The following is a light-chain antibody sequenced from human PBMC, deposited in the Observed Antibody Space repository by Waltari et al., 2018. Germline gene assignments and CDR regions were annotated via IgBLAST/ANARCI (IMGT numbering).Light chain of an antibody. V-gene: IGLV2-23*02. Sequence: QPALTQPASVSGSPEQSITISCSGTSSDVGSYQFLSWYQQHPGKAPKLMISEVNERPSGVSIRFSGSKSGNTASLTISGLQAEDEADYYCCSYAGSNTVLFGGGTKLTVL. CDR1: SSDVGSYQF. CDR2: EVN. J-gene: IGLJ2*01. CDR3: CSYAGSNTVL.